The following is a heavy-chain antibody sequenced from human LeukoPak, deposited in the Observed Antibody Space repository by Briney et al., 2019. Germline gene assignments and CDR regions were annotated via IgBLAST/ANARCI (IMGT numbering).Heavy chain of an antibody. CDR1: GFTFSSYS. CDR3: ASRDSSGYADYYYYYGMDV. V-gene: IGHV3-53*01. Sequence: GGSLRLSCAASGFTFSSYSMSWVRQAPGKGLEWVSVIYSGGSTYYADSVKGRFTISRDNSKNTLYLQMNSLKAEDTAVYYCASRDSSGYADYYYYYGMDVWGQGTTVTVSS. CDR2: IYSGGST. D-gene: IGHD3-22*01. J-gene: IGHJ6*02.